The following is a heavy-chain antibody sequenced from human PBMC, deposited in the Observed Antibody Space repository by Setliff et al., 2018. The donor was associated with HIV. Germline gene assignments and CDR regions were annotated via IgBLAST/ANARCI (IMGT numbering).Heavy chain of an antibody. Sequence: KPSETLSLTCTVSGVSISAYYWNWIRQSPGKGLEWIGFGYYSGTTYYNPSLKSRVTISVDTSKNHFSLKLTSVTAADTAVYYCASGYYFDSSAYFVFYYWGQGTLVTVSS. CDR3: ASGYYFDSSAYFVFYY. CDR2: GYYSGTT. D-gene: IGHD3-22*01. J-gene: IGHJ4*02. CDR1: GVSISAYY. V-gene: IGHV4-59*01.